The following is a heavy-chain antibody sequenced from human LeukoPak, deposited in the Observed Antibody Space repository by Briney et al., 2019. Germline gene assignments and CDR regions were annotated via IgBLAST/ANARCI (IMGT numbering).Heavy chain of an antibody. V-gene: IGHV3-21*01. Sequence: PGGSLRLSCAASGFTFSSYSMNWVRQAPGKGLEWVSSISSSSSYIYYADSVKGRFTISRDNAKNSLYLQMNSLRAEDTAVYYCAIEGRAVTYAFDIWGRGTMVTVSS. J-gene: IGHJ3*02. CDR2: ISSSSSYI. CDR3: AIEGRAVTYAFDI. CDR1: GFTFSSYS. D-gene: IGHD3-10*01.